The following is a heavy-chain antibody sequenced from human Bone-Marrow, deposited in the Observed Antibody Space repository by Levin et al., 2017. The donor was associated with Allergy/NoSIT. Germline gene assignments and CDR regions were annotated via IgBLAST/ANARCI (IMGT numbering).Heavy chain of an antibody. D-gene: IGHD2/OR15-2a*01. J-gene: IGHJ3*02. CDR3: AGDRVPRWLNIGTCDI. V-gene: IGHV3-33*01. CDR2: IWTDGTNE. Sequence: LSLTCAASGFTVCNNGMPWVRQAPGKGLGWVAVIWTDGTNENYADSVKGRFSISRDSSKNCLYLQMNSLRAEEGAVYYCAGDRVPRWLNIGTCDIRGQGTMVNVS. CDR1: GFTVCNNG.